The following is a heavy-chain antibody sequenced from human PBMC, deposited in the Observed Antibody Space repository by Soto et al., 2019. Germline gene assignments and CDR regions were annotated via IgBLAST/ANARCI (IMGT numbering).Heavy chain of an antibody. CDR1: GFIFSTYN. Sequence: TGGSLRLSCAASGFIFSTYNMNWVRQAPGKGLEWVSYISSSSSTIYYADSVKGRFTISRDNAKNSLYLQMNSLRAEDTAVYYCARADSGYAHGYYYYGMDVWGQGTTVTVPS. J-gene: IGHJ6*02. CDR2: ISSSSSTI. V-gene: IGHV3-48*01. D-gene: IGHD5-12*01. CDR3: ARADSGYAHGYYYYGMDV.